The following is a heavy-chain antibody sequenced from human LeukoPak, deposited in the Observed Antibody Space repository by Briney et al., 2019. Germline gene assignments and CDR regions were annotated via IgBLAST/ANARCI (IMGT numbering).Heavy chain of an antibody. D-gene: IGHD6-6*01. Sequence: SQTLSLTCAVSGGSISSGGYSWSWIRQSPGKGLEWIGYIYHSGSTYYNPSLKSRVTISVDRSKNQFSLKLSSVTAADTAVYYCARTSIAARRANAFDIWGQGTLVTVSS. J-gene: IGHJ3*02. CDR3: ARTSIAARRANAFDI. CDR2: IYHSGST. V-gene: IGHV4-30-2*06. CDR1: GGSISSGGYS.